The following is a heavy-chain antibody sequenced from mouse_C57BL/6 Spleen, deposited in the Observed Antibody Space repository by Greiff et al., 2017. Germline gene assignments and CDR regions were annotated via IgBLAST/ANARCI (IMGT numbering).Heavy chain of an antibody. D-gene: IGHD1-1*01. CDR3: ARDVPSTVVGYFDV. V-gene: IGHV5-9*01. Sequence: EVMLVESGGGLVKPGGSLKLSCAASGFTFSTYIMSWVRQTPEKRLEWVATISGGSGNTYYPDSVKGRFTISRDNAKNTLYLQMNSLRSEDMALYYCARDVPSTVVGYFDVWGTGTTVTVSS. CDR1: GFTFSTYI. J-gene: IGHJ1*03. CDR2: ISGGSGNT.